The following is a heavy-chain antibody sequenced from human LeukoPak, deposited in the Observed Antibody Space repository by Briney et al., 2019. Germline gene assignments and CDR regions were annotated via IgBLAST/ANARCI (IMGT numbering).Heavy chain of an antibody. V-gene: IGHV3-30*18. J-gene: IGHJ4*02. Sequence: GGSLRLSCAASGFTFSSYGMHWVRQAPGKGLEWVAVISYDGSNKYYADSVKGRFTISRDNSMNTLYLQMNSLRAEDTAVYYCANLLRWEPYWGQGTLVTVSS. CDR2: ISYDGSNK. CDR1: GFTFSSYG. D-gene: IGHD4-23*01. CDR3: ANLLRWEPY.